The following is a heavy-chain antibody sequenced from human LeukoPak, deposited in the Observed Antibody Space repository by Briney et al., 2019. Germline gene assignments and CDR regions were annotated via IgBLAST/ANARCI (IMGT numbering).Heavy chain of an antibody. CDR2: IKQDGSEK. J-gene: IGHJ4*02. CDR1: GLTFSSYW. CDR3: ARDGGHSGYDLLDY. D-gene: IGHD5-12*01. V-gene: IGHV3-7*01. Sequence: GGSLRLSCAASGLTFSSYWVTWVRQAPGKGLEWVANIKQDGSEKYYVDSVKGRFTISRDNAKNSLYLQMNSLRAEDTAVYYCARDGGHSGYDLLDYWGQGTLVTVSS.